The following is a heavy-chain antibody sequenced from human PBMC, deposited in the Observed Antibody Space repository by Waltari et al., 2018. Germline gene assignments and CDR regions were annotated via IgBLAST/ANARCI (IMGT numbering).Heavy chain of an antibody. D-gene: IGHD3-3*02. Sequence: QLQLQESGPGLVKPSETLSLTCTVSGGSISSSGSYWGWIRQPPGKGLEWIGSISYSGVTYYNTSLMSRVTRSVDTSKNQFSLKLTSVIAAETAVFYCARFSKSANWIDPWGQGTLVTVSS. CDR1: GGSISSSGSY. V-gene: IGHV4-39*01. J-gene: IGHJ5*02. CDR2: ISYSGVT. CDR3: ARFSKSANWIDP.